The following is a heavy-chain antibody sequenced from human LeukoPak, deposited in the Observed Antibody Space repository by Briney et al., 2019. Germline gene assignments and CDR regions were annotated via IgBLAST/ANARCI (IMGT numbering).Heavy chain of an antibody. CDR2: INPNSGGT. CDR3: ATTFTGNYYGSGNP. J-gene: IGHJ5*02. Sequence: ASVKVSCKASGYTFTGYYMHWVRQAPGQGLESMGWINPNSGGTNYAQKFQGRVTMTRDTSISTAYMELSRLRSDDTAVYYCATTFTGNYYGSGNPWGQGTLVTVSS. D-gene: IGHD3-10*01. V-gene: IGHV1-2*02. CDR1: GYTFTGYY.